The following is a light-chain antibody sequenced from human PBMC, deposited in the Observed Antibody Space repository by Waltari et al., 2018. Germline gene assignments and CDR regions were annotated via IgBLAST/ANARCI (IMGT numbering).Light chain of an antibody. CDR3: CSYVRSVSFV. Sequence: QSALTQPASLSGSPGQSITISCTGTTSSVAYYTRVSWYQQHPGKAPKLLIYEVDKRPSGISNRFSGSKSGNTASLTISGLQAEDEADYYCCSYVRSVSFVFGGGTKLTVL. V-gene: IGLV2-23*02. CDR1: TSSVAYYTR. CDR2: EVD. J-gene: IGLJ2*01.